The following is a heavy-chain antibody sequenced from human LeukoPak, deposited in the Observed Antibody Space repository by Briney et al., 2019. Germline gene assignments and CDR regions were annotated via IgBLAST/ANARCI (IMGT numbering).Heavy chain of an antibody. D-gene: IGHD3-3*01. CDR2: IYTSGST. V-gene: IGHV4-61*02. CDR1: GGSIISGSYY. Sequence: SETLSLTCTVSGGSIISGSYYWSWIRQPAGKGLEWIGRIYTSGSTNYNPSLKSRVTISVDTSKNQSSLKLRSVTAADTAVYYCARSHDTVLRFLEWSPRGYYYYMDVWGKGTTVTVSS. CDR3: ARSHDTVLRFLEWSPRGYYYYMDV. J-gene: IGHJ6*03.